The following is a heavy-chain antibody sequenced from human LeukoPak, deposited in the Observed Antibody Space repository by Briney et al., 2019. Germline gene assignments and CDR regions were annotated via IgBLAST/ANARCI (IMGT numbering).Heavy chain of an antibody. CDR3: ARASGTTAYFDY. Sequence: ASVTVSCKASGSTFTSYYMHWVRQAPGPGLEWMGIINPSGGSTSYAQTFQGRVTMTRDTSTSTVYMELSSLRSEDTAVYYCARASGTTAYFDYWGQGTLVTVSS. V-gene: IGHV1-46*01. J-gene: IGHJ4*02. D-gene: IGHD4-17*01. CDR2: INPSGGST. CDR1: GSTFTSYY.